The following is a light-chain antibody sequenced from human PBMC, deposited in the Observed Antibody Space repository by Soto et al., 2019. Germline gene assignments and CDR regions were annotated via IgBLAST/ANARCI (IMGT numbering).Light chain of an antibody. CDR2: GAS. CDR1: QSVSNN. J-gene: IGKJ4*01. Sequence: EIVMTQSPATLSVSPGERATLSCRASQSVSNNLAWYQQKPGQAPRLLIYGASTRATGIPARFSGGGSGTECGVAISSLQSEDFAVYYCQQYNNWPPLTFGGGSKGEMK. CDR3: QQYNNWPPLT. V-gene: IGKV3-15*01.